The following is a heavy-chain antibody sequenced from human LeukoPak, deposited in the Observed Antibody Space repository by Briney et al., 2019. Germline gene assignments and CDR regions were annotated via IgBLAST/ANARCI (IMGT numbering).Heavy chain of an antibody. CDR3: ARDWSENDIVATFRLYYYYYYGMDV. V-gene: IGHV1-18*01. J-gene: IGHJ6*02. CDR2: ISAYNGNT. D-gene: IGHD5-12*01. Sequence: ASVKVSCKASGYTFTSYGISWVRQAPGQGLEWMGWISAYNGNTNYAQKLQGRVTMTTDTSTSTAYMELRSLRSDDTAVYYCARDWSENDIVATFRLYYYYYYGMDVWGQGTMVTVSS. CDR1: GYTFTSYG.